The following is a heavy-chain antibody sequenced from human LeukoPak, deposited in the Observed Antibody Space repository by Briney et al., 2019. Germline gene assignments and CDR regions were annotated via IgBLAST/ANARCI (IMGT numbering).Heavy chain of an antibody. CDR1: GGSISSYY. D-gene: IGHD3-16*01. CDR3: ARGRAVGAYYYYYMDV. Sequence: SETLSLTCTVSGGSISSYYWSWIRQPPGKGLEWIGYIYYSGSTNYNPSLKSRVTISVDTSKNQFSLKLSSVTAADTAVYYCARGRAVGAYYYYYMDVWGKGTTVTVSS. J-gene: IGHJ6*03. CDR2: IYYSGST. V-gene: IGHV4-59*01.